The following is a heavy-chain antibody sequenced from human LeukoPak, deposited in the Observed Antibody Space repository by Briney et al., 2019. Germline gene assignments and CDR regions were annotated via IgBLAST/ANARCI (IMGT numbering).Heavy chain of an antibody. CDR3: AKDGEGYS. J-gene: IGHJ4*02. D-gene: IGHD3-10*01. CDR1: GFTFNRAW. V-gene: IGHV3-7*01. CDR2: IKEDGSEK. Sequence: GGSLRLSCAASGFTFNRAWMSWVRQTPEKRLEFVANIKEDGSEKYYVDSVKGRFTISRDNTKNSLYLQMDSLRVDDTAIYYCAKDGEGYSRGQGTLVTVSS.